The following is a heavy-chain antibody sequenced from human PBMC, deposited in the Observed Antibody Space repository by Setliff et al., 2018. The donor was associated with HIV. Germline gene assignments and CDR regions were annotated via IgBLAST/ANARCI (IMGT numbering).Heavy chain of an antibody. V-gene: IGHV4-59*08. CDR1: GGSITSHY. J-gene: IGHJ4*02. D-gene: IGHD3-10*01. CDR3: ARQGGYNSPLMV. Sequence: PSETLSLTCTVSGGSITSHYWNWIRQSPGKGLEWIGYIFDSGTTKYNPSVTSRVTISVDASKNQFFLQLISVTAADTAVYYCARQGGYNSPLMVWGQGRLVTVSS. CDR2: IFDSGTT.